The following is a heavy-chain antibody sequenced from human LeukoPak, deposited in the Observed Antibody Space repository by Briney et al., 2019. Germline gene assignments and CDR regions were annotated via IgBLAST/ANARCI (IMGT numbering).Heavy chain of an antibody. J-gene: IGHJ4*02. D-gene: IGHD5-18*01. CDR2: IFPSGGEI. CDR3: AAGKRGYSYDFDY. V-gene: IGHV3-21*01. Sequence: GGSLRLSCAASGFTFSTFAMLWVRQPRGKGLEWVSSIFPSGGEIHYADSVRGRFTISRDNAKNSLYLQMNSLRAEDTAVYYCAAGKRGYSYDFDYWGQGTLVTVSS. CDR1: GFTFSTFA.